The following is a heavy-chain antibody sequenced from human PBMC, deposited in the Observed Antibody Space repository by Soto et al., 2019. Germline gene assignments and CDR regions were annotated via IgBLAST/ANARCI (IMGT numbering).Heavy chain of an antibody. J-gene: IGHJ4*02. CDR2: IYYSGST. D-gene: IGHD3-10*01. Sequence: QVQLQESGPGLVKPSETLSLTCTVSGGSISSYYWSWIRQPPGKGLEWIGYIYYSGSTNYNPSLKSRVTRAVDTSKNQLSRKLSSVTAADTAVYYWAREAHMGRGVIDYWGQGTLVTVSS. CDR3: AREAHMGRGVIDY. V-gene: IGHV4-59*01. CDR1: GGSISSYY.